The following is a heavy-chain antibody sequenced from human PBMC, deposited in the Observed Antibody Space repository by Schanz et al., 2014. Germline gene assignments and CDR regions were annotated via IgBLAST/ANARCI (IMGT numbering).Heavy chain of an antibody. CDR3: AKARRKSNCSGGRCFHYSYYGMDV. J-gene: IGHJ6*02. CDR1: GFTFNSYA. CDR2: ISHSGGSK. V-gene: IGHV3-23*01. Sequence: DVQLLESGGGLVQPGGSLRLSCAASGFTFNSYAMTWVRQAPGKGLEWVSRISHSGGSKYYADSVKGRFTISRDNSKNILYLQMNSLRAEDTAVYYCAKARRKSNCSGGRCFHYSYYGMDVWGQGTTVTVS. D-gene: IGHD2-15*01.